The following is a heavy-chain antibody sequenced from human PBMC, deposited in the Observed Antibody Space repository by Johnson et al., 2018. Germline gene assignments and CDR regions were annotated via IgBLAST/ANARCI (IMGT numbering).Heavy chain of an antibody. CDR3: AKQWLADSFDI. CDR2: IYPYDSSI. D-gene: IGHD6-19*01. Sequence: WVRQMPGKGLEWMGIIYPYDSSIRYSPSFQGQVTISADKSISTAYLQWNNLRASDTAMYYCAKQWLADSFDIWGQGTMVTVSS. V-gene: IGHV5-51*01. J-gene: IGHJ3*02.